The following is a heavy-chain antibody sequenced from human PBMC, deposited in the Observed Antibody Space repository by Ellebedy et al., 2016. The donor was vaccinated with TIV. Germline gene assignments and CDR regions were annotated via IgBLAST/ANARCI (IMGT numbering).Heavy chain of an antibody. Sequence: GGPLRLSCAASGFSFSDDYMSWVRQAPGKGLEWVSHISTSGHTKYYAESVKGRFTISRDNAKNSLYLQMNSLRDEDAAAYYCASDPADYWGQGTLVTVSS. CDR1: GFSFSDDY. V-gene: IGHV3-11*04. CDR3: ASDPADY. CDR2: ISTSGHTK. J-gene: IGHJ4*02.